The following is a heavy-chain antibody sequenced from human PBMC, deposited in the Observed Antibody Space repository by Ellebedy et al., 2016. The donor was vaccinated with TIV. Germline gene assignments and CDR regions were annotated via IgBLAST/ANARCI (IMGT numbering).Heavy chain of an antibody. CDR3: AKSRSSGWLHTPDY. D-gene: IGHD6-19*01. V-gene: IGHV1-46*04. Sequence: AASVKVSCKASGYTFSTYYMHWVRQAPGQGLEWLGIINPSGGSTTYAQNLQGRVTMTRDTSTTTVYMELSSLRSEDKAVYYCAKSRSSGWLHTPDYWGQGTLVIVSS. CDR1: GYTFSTYY. J-gene: IGHJ4*02. CDR2: INPSGGST.